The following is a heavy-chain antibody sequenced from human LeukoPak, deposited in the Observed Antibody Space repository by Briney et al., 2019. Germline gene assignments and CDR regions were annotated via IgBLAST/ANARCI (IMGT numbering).Heavy chain of an antibody. CDR1: GYTFTSYD. D-gene: IGHD3-22*01. J-gene: IGHJ4*02. CDR3: ARGDYYDSSGYSIDY. CDR2: MNPNSGNT. V-gene: IGHV1-8*01. Sequence: ASVKVSCKASGYTFTSYDINWVRQATGQGLEWMGLMNPNSGNTGYAQKFQGRVTMTRNMSRSTVHMELSSLRSEDTAVYYCARGDYYDSSGYSIDYWGQGALVTVSS.